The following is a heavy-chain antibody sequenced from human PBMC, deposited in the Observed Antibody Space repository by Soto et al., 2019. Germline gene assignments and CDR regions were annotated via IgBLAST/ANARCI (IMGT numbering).Heavy chain of an antibody. J-gene: IGHJ4*02. Sequence: GGSLRLSCAASGFKFSNYAMSWVRQAPGRGLEWVSLISATGGGTYYADSVKGRFTISRDNSHNTLYLQVHSLTAEDTAVYYCAKDRRAGGNSAFYFDFWGQGAQVTVSS. CDR3: AKDRRAGGNSAFYFDF. CDR1: GFKFSNYA. V-gene: IGHV3-23*01. CDR2: ISATGGGT. D-gene: IGHD3-16*01.